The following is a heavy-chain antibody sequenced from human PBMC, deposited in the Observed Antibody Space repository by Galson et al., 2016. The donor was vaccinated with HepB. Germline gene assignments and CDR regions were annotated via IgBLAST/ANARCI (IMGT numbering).Heavy chain of an antibody. D-gene: IGHD2-21*02. CDR3: ARHPTPIVVVTTNRLDT. CDR2: IGPSASYT. J-gene: IGHJ5*02. V-gene: IGHV5-10-1*01. Sequence: QSGAEVKKPGESLRISCKASGYTFTTYWISWVRQMPGKGLEWIGRIGPSASYTNYSPSFQGHVTISAAKSFSTAYLQWSSLKASDTAMYFCARHPTPIVVVTTNRLDTWGQGTLVTVSS. CDR1: GYTFTTYW.